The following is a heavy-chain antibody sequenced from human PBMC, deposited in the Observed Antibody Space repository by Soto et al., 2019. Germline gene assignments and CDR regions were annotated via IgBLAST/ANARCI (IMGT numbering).Heavy chain of an antibody. CDR1: GYTFTAYG. J-gene: IGHJ4*02. CDR3: ARDHAEHAARRSPDY. V-gene: IGHV1-18*01. CDR2: ISSYNGNT. D-gene: IGHD2-15*01. Sequence: QVQLVQSGAEVKKPGASVKVSCKASGYTFTAYGFSWVRQAPGQGLEWMGWISSYNGNTNYAQKLQGRVTMTTDTSTSTASMALSILRSDHPAVYYCARDHAEHAARRSPDYWGQGTLVTVSS.